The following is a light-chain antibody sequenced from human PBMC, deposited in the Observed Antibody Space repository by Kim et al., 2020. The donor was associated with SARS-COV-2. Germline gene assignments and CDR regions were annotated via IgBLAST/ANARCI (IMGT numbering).Light chain of an antibody. Sequence: EIVMTQSPATLSVSPGERATLSCRASQSVSSNLAWYQQKPGQAPRLLIYGASTRATGIPARFSGSGSGTEFTPTISSLQSEDFAVYYCQQYNIWPPYTFGQGTKLEI. V-gene: IGKV3-15*01. CDR2: GAS. CDR1: QSVSSN. CDR3: QQYNIWPPYT. J-gene: IGKJ2*01.